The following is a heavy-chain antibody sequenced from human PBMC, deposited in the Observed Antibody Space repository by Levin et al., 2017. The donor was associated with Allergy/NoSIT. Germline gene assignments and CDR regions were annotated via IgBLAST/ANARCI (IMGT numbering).Heavy chain of an antibody. CDR1: GFTFSSYA. CDR2: ITSSSSYI. D-gene: IGHD4-17*01. CDR3: ARGDDYGDYVLDY. V-gene: IGHV3-21*01. Sequence: SCAASGFTFSSYAMNWVRQAPGKGLEWVSAITSSSSYIYYTDSVKGRFTISRDNAKNSLYLQMNSLRAEDTAVYYCARGDDYGDYVLDYWGQGTLVTVSS. J-gene: IGHJ4*02.